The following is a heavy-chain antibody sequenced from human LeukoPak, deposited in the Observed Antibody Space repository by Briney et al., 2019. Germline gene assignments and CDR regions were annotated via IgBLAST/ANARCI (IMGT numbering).Heavy chain of an antibody. CDR1: GFTFSSYA. CDR2: ISGSGSST. CDR3: AKGTDYYYYYYMDV. Sequence: GGSLRLSCAASGFTFSSYAMSWVRQAPGKGLEWVSAISGSGSSTYYADSVKGRFTISRDNSKNTLYLQMNSLRAEDTAVYYCAKGTDYYYYYYMDVWGKGTTVTVSS. J-gene: IGHJ6*03. V-gene: IGHV3-23*01.